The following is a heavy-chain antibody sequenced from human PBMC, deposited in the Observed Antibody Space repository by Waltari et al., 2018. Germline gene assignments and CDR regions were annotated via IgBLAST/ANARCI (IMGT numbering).Heavy chain of an antibody. D-gene: IGHD4-17*01. Sequence: EVQLLESGGGLVQPGGSLRLSCAASGFTFSSYTLNWVRQAPGKGLEWVAAIPNGGDPTSYAESVKGRFTISRDNSKSTLFLQMNSLRAEDTAMYFCAKDSAYGGDDYWGQGTLVTVSS. CDR2: IPNGGDPT. V-gene: IGHV3-23*01. CDR3: AKDSAYGGDDY. J-gene: IGHJ4*02. CDR1: GFTFSSYT.